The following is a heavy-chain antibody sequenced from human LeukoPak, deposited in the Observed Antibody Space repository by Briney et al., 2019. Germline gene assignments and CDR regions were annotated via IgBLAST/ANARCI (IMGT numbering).Heavy chain of an antibody. Sequence: SETLSLTCAVYGGSFSGYYWSWIRQPPGKGLEWVGEINHSGSTNYNPSLKSRVTISVDTSKNQFSLKRSSVTAADTAVYYCARDLPLAVAGTLDYWGQGTLVTVSS. J-gene: IGHJ4*02. CDR1: GGSFSGYY. D-gene: IGHD6-19*01. V-gene: IGHV4-34*01. CDR2: INHSGST. CDR3: ARDLPLAVAGTLDY.